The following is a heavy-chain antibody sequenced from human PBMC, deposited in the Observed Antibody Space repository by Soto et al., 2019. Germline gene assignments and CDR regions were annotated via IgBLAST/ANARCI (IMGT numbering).Heavy chain of an antibody. CDR1: GFTFSSYA. Sequence: GGSLRLSCAASGFTFSSYAMHWVRQAPGKGLEWVAVISYDGSNKYYADSVKGRFTISRDNSKNTLYLQMNSLRAEDTAVYYCARDLPRYSGSYQTLYYYYYGMDVWGQGTTVTVSS. J-gene: IGHJ6*02. V-gene: IGHV3-30-3*01. CDR3: ARDLPRYSGSYQTLYYYYYGMDV. D-gene: IGHD1-26*01. CDR2: ISYDGSNK.